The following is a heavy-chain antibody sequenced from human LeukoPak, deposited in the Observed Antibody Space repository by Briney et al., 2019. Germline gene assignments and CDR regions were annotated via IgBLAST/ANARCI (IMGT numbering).Heavy chain of an antibody. D-gene: IGHD2-15*01. CDR2: INPNSGGT. CDR1: GYTFTGYY. Sequence: GASAKVSCKASGYTFTGYYMHWVRQAPGQGLEWMGWINPNSGGTNYAQEFQGRVTMTRDTSISTAYMELSRLRSDDTAVYYCARGGPVVVAATPYWGQGTLVTVSS. V-gene: IGHV1-2*02. J-gene: IGHJ4*02. CDR3: ARGGPVVVAATPY.